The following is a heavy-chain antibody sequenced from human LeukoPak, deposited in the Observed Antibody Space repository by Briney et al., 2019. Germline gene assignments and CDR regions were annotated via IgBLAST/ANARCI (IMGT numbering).Heavy chain of an antibody. CDR3: ATKPGYCSGGSCYSQNGNWFDP. D-gene: IGHD2-15*01. J-gene: IGHJ5*02. CDR1: GASITSGGYY. CDR2: LYYTGSS. Sequence: PSQTLSLTCTVSGASITSGGYYWSWIRQHPQRGLEWIGYLYYTGSSFYNPSLKSRVTISVDTSEIQFSLNLTSVTATDTAVYYCATKPGYCSGGSCYSQNGNWFDPWGQGTLVTASS. V-gene: IGHV4-31*03.